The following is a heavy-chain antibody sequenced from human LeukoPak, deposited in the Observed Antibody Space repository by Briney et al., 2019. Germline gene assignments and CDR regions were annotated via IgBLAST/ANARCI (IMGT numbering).Heavy chain of an antibody. J-gene: IGHJ4*02. V-gene: IGHV3-23*01. CDR1: GFTFSSYA. D-gene: IGHD3-22*01. Sequence: PGRSLRLSCAAPGFTFSSYAMSWVRQAPGKGLEWVSGISGSGDNTYYADSVKGRFTISRDNSKNTLYVQVNSLGTEDTAAYYCAKGSYYDSSGSFYFDYWGQGTLVTVSS. CDR3: AKGSYYDSSGSFYFDY. CDR2: ISGSGDNT.